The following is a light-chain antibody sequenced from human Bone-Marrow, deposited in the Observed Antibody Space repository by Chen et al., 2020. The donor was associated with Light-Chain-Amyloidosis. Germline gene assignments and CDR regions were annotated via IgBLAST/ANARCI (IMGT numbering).Light chain of an antibody. Sequence: SYVLTQPSSVSVAPGQTATMAWGGNNIGSTSVHWYQQTPGQAPLLVDYDDSDRPSGTPERLSGSNSGNTATLTISRGEAGDEADYYCQVWDRSSDRPVFGGGTKLTVL. CDR3: QVWDRSSDRPV. J-gene: IGLJ3*02. CDR1: NIGSTS. CDR2: DDS. V-gene: IGLV3-21*02.